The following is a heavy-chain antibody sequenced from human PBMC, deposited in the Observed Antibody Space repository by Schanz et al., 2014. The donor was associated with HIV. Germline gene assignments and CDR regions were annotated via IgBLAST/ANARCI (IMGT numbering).Heavy chain of an antibody. CDR3: ARDKSNLGMDS. V-gene: IGHV1-46*01. Sequence: QMKLVQSGAEVKQPGASVRVSCKASGYTFTNFFIHWVRQPPGQGLEWMGRINPSGGRTNYAQKFQGRVSMTTDTSTSTVYMELRSLRSEDTAVYYCARDKSNLGMDSWGQGTLVTVSS. J-gene: IGHJ5*01. CDR2: INPSGGRT. CDR1: GYTFTNFF.